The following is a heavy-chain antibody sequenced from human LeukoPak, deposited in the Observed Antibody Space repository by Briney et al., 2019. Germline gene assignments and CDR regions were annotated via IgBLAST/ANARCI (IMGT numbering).Heavy chain of an antibody. CDR1: GDSISRYY. Sequence: SETLSPTCTVSGDSISRYYWSWIRQPAGKGLEWIGRMYTSESTNYNPSLKSRVTMSVDASKNQFSLKLSSVTAADTAMYYCAREITSTSRHFDSWGQGTLVTVSS. J-gene: IGHJ4*02. CDR2: MYTSEST. V-gene: IGHV4-4*07. CDR3: AREITSTSRHFDS. D-gene: IGHD1-1*01.